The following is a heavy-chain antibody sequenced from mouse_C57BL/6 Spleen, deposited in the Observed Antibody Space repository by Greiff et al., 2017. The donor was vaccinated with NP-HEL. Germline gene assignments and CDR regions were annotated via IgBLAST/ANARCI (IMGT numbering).Heavy chain of an antibody. CDR2: INPNYGTT. J-gene: IGHJ3*01. V-gene: IGHV1-39*01. D-gene: IGHD1-1*02. CDR1: GYSFTDYN. CDR3: SRYGGLRGRFAY. Sequence: EVQLQQSGPELVKPGASVKISCKASGYSFTDYNMNWVKQSNGKSLEWIGVINPNYGTTSSNQKFKGKATLTVDQSSSTAYMQLNSLTSEDSAVYYWSRYGGLRGRFAYWGQGTLVTVSA.